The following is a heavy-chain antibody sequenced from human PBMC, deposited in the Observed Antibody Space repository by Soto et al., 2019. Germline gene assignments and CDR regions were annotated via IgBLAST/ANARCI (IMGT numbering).Heavy chain of an antibody. CDR2: IYYSGST. J-gene: IGHJ6*02. V-gene: IGHV4-39*01. CDR1: GGSISSGGYS. D-gene: IGHD3-10*01. CDR3: ARATMVRGVIIRNYYYYGMDV. Sequence: SETLSLTCAVSGGSISSGGYSWGWIRQPPGKGLEWIGSIYYSGSTYYNPSLKSRVTISVDTSKNQFSLKLSSVTAADTAVYYCARATMVRGVIIRNYYYYGMDVWGQGTTVTVSS.